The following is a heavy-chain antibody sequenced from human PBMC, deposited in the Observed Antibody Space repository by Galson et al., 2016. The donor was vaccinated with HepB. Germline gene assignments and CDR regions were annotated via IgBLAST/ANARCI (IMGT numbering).Heavy chain of an antibody. Sequence: SLRLSCAASGFTFSSYNMNWVRQAPGRGLEWVSYISSSSTYIYYPDSVKGRFTISRDNAKNSLYLQMNSLRAEDTAVYYCARDRDRSNWDFDFWGQGTLVTVSS. CDR3: ARDRDRSNWDFDF. J-gene: IGHJ4*02. D-gene: IGHD1-1*01. V-gene: IGHV3-21*01. CDR2: ISSSSTYI. CDR1: GFTFSSYN.